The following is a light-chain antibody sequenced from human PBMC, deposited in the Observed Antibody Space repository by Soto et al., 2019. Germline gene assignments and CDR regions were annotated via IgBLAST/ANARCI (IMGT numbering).Light chain of an antibody. CDR2: DAS. CDR3: QQHCNSPPT. CDR1: QSVSSY. Sequence: EIVLTQSPATLSLSPGERATLSCRASQSVSSYLAWYHQKPGQAPRLLIYDASNRATGIPARFSGSGSGTDFTLTISSLEPEDFAVYYCQQHCNSPPTFGPGTKVDIK. J-gene: IGKJ3*01. V-gene: IGKV3-11*01.